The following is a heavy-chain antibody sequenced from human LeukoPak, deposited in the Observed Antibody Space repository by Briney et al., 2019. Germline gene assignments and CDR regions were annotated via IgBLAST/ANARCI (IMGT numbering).Heavy chain of an antibody. D-gene: IGHD3-22*01. CDR1: GFTFSSHD. V-gene: IGHV3-30*02. CDR2: IRYDGSNK. CDR3: AKDGGGYYPSYYYYMDV. Sequence: PGGSLRLSCAASGFTFSSHDMHWVRQAPGKGLEWVAFIRYDGSNKYYADSVKGRFTISRDNSKNTLYLQMNSLRAEDTAVYYCAKDGGGYYPSYYYYMDVWGKGTTVTISS. J-gene: IGHJ6*03.